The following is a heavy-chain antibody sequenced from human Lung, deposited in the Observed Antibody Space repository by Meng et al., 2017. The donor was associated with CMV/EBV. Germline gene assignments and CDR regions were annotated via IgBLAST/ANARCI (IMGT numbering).Heavy chain of an antibody. Sequence: GESXKTPRAASAFLLSDYAMTWIRQAPGEGLEWVSSISSTSIHIYYADSVKGRFTLSRDNGKNLLFLQLNSLRAEDTGVYYCARGRGYCSSTNCYLNFDYWGQGTLVTVSS. CDR2: ISSTSIHI. J-gene: IGHJ4*02. V-gene: IGHV3-21*04. D-gene: IGHD2-2*01. CDR1: AFLLSDYA. CDR3: ARGRGYCSSTNCYLNFDY.